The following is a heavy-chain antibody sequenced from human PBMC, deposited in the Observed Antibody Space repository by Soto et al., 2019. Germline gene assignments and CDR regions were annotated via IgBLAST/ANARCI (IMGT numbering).Heavy chain of an antibody. CDR1: GYSFTSYW. Sequence: GESLKISCKGSGYSFTSYWISWVRQMPGKGLEWMGRIDPSDSYTNYSPSFQGHVTISADKSISTAYLQWSSLKASDTAMYYCASSPRGYCSSSSCRELGNYYGMDVWGQRTTVTGSS. CDR2: IDPSDSYT. V-gene: IGHV5-10-1*01. CDR3: ASSPRGYCSSSSCRELGNYYGMDV. D-gene: IGHD2-2*01. J-gene: IGHJ6*02.